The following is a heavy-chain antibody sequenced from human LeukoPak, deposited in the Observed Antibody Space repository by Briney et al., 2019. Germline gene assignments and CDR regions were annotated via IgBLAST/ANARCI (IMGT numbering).Heavy chain of an antibody. V-gene: IGHV3-23*01. CDR2: ISGSGGST. D-gene: IGHD6-19*01. CDR1: GFTFSSYG. Sequence: GGSLRLSCAASGFTFSSYGMSWVRQAPGKGLEWVSAISGSGGSTYYADSVKGWFTISRDNSKNTLYLQMNSLRAEDTAVYYCAKDQDSSGWTFFDYWGQGTLVTVSS. J-gene: IGHJ4*02. CDR3: AKDQDSSGWTFFDY.